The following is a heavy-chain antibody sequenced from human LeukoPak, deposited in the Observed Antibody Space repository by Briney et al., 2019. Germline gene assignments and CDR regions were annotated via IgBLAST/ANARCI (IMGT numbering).Heavy chain of an antibody. V-gene: IGHV3-33*01. CDR1: GFTFSSYG. CDR2: IWYDGSNK. CDR3: ARGPSVDIPGVFGY. Sequence: GGSLRLSCAASGFTFSSYGMHWVRQAPGKGLEWVAVIWYDGSNKYYADSVKGRFTISRDNSKNTLYLQMNSLRAEDTAVYYCARGPSVDIPGVFGYWGKGTLVTVSS. J-gene: IGHJ4*02. D-gene: IGHD5-12*01.